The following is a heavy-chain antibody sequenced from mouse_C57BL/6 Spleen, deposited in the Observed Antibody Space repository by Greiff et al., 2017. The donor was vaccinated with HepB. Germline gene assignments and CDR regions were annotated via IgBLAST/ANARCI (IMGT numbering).Heavy chain of an antibody. V-gene: IGHV1-64*01. CDR3: ARSPYGSNFDY. CDR1: GYTFTSYW. CDR2: IHPNSGST. D-gene: IGHD1-1*01. J-gene: IGHJ2*01. Sequence: QVQLKQPGAELVKPGASVKLSCKASGYTFTSYWMHWVKQRPGQGLEWIGMIHPNSGSTNYNEKFKSKATLTVDKSSSTAYMQLSSLTSEDSAVYYCARSPYGSNFDYWGQGTTLTVSS.